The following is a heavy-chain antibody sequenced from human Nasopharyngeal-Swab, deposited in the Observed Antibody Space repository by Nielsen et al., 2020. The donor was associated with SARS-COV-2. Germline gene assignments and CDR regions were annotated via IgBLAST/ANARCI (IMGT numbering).Heavy chain of an antibody. D-gene: IGHD2-8*01. V-gene: IGHV3-30*04. Sequence: GESLKISCAASGFTFSSYAMHWVRQAPGKGLEWVAVISYDGSNKYYADSVKGRFTISRVNSKNTLYLQMNSLRAEDTAVYYCARYVAPYGMDVWGQGTTVTVSS. CDR1: GFTFSSYA. J-gene: IGHJ6*02. CDR3: ARYVAPYGMDV. CDR2: ISYDGSNK.